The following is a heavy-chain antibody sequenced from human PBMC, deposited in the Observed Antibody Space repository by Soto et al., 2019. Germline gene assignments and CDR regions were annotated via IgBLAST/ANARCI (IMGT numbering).Heavy chain of an antibody. CDR3: ARVDYYDSSGYYY. J-gene: IGHJ4*02. V-gene: IGHV4-59*01. CDR1: GGSISSYY. Sequence: SETLSLTCTVSGGSISSYYWSWIRQPPGKGLEWIGYIYYSGSTNYNPSLKSRVTISVDTSKNQFSLKLSSVTAADTAVYYWARVDYYDSSGYYYWGQGTLVTVS. CDR2: IYYSGST. D-gene: IGHD3-22*01.